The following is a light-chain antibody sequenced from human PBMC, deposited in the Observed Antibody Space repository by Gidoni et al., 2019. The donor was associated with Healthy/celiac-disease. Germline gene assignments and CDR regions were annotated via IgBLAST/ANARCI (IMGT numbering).Light chain of an antibody. CDR2: DAS. CDR1: QSVSSSY. CDR3: QQYGSSPLLT. Sequence: EIVLTQSPATLSLSPGESATLSCGASQSVSSSYLAWYQQKPGLAPRLLIYDASSRATGIPDRFSGSGSGTDFTLTISRLEPEDFAVYYCQQYGSSPLLTFGGGTKVEIK. J-gene: IGKJ4*01. V-gene: IGKV3D-20*01.